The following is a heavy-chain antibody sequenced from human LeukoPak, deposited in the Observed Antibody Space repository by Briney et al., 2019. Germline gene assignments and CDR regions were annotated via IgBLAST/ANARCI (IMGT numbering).Heavy chain of an antibody. Sequence: PGGSLRLSCAASGFTFSSYAMHWVRQAPGKGLEWVAVMSFDGSKSYYADSMKGRCTISRDNSKNTLYLQMNSLGAEDTAAYYCARDRQPYYHYYGMDVWGQGTTVTVSS. D-gene: IGHD3-10*01. V-gene: IGHV3-30-3*01. CDR1: GFTFSSYA. CDR2: MSFDGSKS. J-gene: IGHJ6*02. CDR3: ARDRQPYYHYYGMDV.